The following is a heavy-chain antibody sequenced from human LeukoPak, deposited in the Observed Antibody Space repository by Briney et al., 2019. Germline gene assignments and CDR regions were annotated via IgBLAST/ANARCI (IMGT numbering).Heavy chain of an antibody. CDR2: INHSGST. CDR1: GGSFSGYY. J-gene: IGHJ6*02. Sequence: SETLSLTCAVYGGSFSGYYWSWIRQPPGKGLEWIGEINHSGSTNYNPSLKSRVTISVDTSKNQFSLKLSSVTAADTAVYYCASLLVAAGTSSYYYGMDVWGQGTTVTVSS. V-gene: IGHV4-34*01. D-gene: IGHD6-13*01. CDR3: ASLLVAAGTSSYYYGMDV.